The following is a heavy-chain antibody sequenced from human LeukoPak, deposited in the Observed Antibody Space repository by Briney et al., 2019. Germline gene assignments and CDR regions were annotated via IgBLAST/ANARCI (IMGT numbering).Heavy chain of an antibody. V-gene: IGHV3-11*06. CDR3: ARDQKAMVTGYPLAFYYYYGMDV. Sequence: PGGSLRLSCAASGFTFSDYYMSWIRPAPGKGLEGVSYISSSSSYTNYADSVKGRFTISIHNAKNSLYLQMNSLRAEDTAVYYCARDQKAMVTGYPLAFYYYYGMDVWGKGTTVTVSS. CDR2: ISSSSSYT. J-gene: IGHJ6*04. D-gene: IGHD5-18*01. CDR1: GFTFSDYY.